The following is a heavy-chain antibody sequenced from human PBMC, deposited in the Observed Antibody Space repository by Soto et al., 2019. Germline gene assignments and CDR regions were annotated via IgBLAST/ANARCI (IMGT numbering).Heavy chain of an antibody. J-gene: IGHJ4*02. Sequence: QVQLVQSGAEVKKPGASVKVSCKASGYTFTSYGISWVRQAPGQGLEWMGWISAYNGNTNYAQKLQGRVTMATDTSTSTAYMELRRLRSDDTAVYYCARDRPNYYGSGPIDYWGQGTLVTVSS. CDR3: ARDRPNYYGSGPIDY. D-gene: IGHD3-10*01. CDR1: GYTFTSYG. V-gene: IGHV1-18*01. CDR2: ISAYNGNT.